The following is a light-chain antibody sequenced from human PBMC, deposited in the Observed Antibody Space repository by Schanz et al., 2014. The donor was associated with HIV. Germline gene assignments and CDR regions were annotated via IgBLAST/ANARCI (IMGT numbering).Light chain of an antibody. CDR2: DAS. V-gene: IGKV3-15*01. Sequence: EIVLTQSPGTLSLSPGERATLSCRASQSVTSNYLAWYQQKPGQAPRLLIYDASTRATGVPDRFRGSGSGTEFTLTISSLQSEDSAIYYCQQYNNWPSWTFGQGTKVQSK. J-gene: IGKJ1*01. CDR3: QQYNNWPSWT. CDR1: QSVTSN.